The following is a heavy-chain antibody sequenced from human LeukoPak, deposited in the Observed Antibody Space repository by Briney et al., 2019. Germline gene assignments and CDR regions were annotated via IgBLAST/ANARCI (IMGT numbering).Heavy chain of an antibody. Sequence: GASVKVSCKASGYTFTSYAMNWVRQAPGQGLEWMGWINTNTGNPTYAQGFTGRFVFSLDTSVSTAYLQISSLKAEDTAVYYCARGGRGSSSWYFFGGRSWFDPWGQGTLVTVSS. J-gene: IGHJ5*02. CDR2: INTNTGNP. CDR1: GYTFTSYA. V-gene: IGHV7-4-1*02. CDR3: ARGGRGSSSWYFFGGRSWFDP. D-gene: IGHD6-13*01.